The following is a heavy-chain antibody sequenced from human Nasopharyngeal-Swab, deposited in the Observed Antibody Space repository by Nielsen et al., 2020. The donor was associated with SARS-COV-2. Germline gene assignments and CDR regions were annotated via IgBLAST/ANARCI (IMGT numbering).Heavy chain of an antibody. Sequence: WSGQRPGKGLEWVSTISISGNPTYYAGSVTGRFTISRDNSKNTLYLQMNSLRAEDTAVYYCARHIGDDRSVPGSWAFDIWGQGTMVTVSS. CDR2: ISISGNPT. D-gene: IGHD2-21*01. CDR3: ARHIGDDRSVPGSWAFDI. J-gene: IGHJ3*02. V-gene: IGHV3-23*01.